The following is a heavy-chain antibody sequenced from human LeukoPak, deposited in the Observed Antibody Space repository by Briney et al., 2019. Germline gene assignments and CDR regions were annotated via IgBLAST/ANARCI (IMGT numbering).Heavy chain of an antibody. CDR2: ISYDGSNK. Sequence: GGSLRLSCAASGFIVSSNYMSWVRQAPGKRLEWVAVISYDGSNKYYADSVKGRFTISRDNSKNTLYLQMNSLRAEDTAVYYCARGLHYYDSSGLYDYWGQGTLVTVSS. CDR1: GFIVSSNY. V-gene: IGHV3-30*03. D-gene: IGHD3-22*01. J-gene: IGHJ4*02. CDR3: ARGLHYYDSSGLYDY.